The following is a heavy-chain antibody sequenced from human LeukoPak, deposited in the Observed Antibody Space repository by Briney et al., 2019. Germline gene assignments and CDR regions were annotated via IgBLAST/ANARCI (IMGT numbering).Heavy chain of an antibody. D-gene: IGHD3-22*01. J-gene: IGHJ4*02. CDR2: IYPGDSDT. V-gene: IGHV5-51*01. Sequence: GEPLKISCKGSGYLFTNYLIGWVREMPGKVLELMEIIYPGDSDTRYSPSFQGQVTISADKSISTPYLQWSSLKASDTGMYYCGRLAGGSYYDSSGYPDYWGQGTLVTVSS. CDR1: GYLFTNYL. CDR3: GRLAGGSYYDSSGYPDY.